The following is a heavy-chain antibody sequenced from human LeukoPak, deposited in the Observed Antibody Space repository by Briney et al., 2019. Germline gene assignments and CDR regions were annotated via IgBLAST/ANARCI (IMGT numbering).Heavy chain of an antibody. CDR2: ISYNGSNK. CDR1: GFTFSSYA. J-gene: IGHJ5*02. V-gene: IGHV3-30-3*01. Sequence: GGSLRLSCAASGFTFSSYAMHWVRQAPGKGLEWVAVISYNGSNKYYADSVKGRFTISRDNSKNTLYLQMNSLRAEDTAVYYCARSWPTMVRGVVDWFDPWGQGTLVTVSS. D-gene: IGHD3-10*01. CDR3: ARSWPTMVRGVVDWFDP.